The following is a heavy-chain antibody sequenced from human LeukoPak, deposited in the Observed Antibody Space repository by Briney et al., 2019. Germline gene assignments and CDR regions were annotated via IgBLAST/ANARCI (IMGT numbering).Heavy chain of an antibody. V-gene: IGHV3-7*02. CDR2: IKEDGSDK. Sequence: GGSLRLSCAASGFTFSIYWMSWVRQAPGKGLEWVANIKEDGSDKNYVDSVKGRFGISRDNAKNSLYLQMDSLRAEDTAVYYCARGQYRLGPWGQGTLVTVSS. CDR3: ARGQYRLGP. CDR1: GFTFSIYW. D-gene: IGHD3-16*01. J-gene: IGHJ5*02.